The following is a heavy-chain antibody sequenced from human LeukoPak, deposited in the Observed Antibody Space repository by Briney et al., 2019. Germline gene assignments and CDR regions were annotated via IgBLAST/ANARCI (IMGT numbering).Heavy chain of an antibody. D-gene: IGHD3-22*01. V-gene: IGHV7-4-1*02. CDR1: GYTLTSYA. J-gene: IGHJ4*02. Sequence: ASVKVSCKACGYTLTSYAMNWVRQARGQVLECMGWFNTNTGNPTYAQGFTGRFFFSLDTSVSTAYLQISSLKAEDTAVYYCARVYYYVSSGFNYWGQGTLVTVSS. CDR3: ARVYYYVSSGFNY. CDR2: FNTNTGNP.